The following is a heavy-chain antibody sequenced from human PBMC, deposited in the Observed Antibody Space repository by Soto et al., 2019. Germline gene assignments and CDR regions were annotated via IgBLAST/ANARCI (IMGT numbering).Heavy chain of an antibody. CDR1: GFTFSSYG. Sequence: QVQLVESGGGVVQPGRSLRLSCAASGFTFSSYGMHWVRQAPGKGLEWVAVTWYDGSNKYYADSVKGRFTISRDNSKNTLYLQMNSRRAEDTAVYYCARDRQYGSGYGMDVWGQGTTVTVSS. V-gene: IGHV3-33*01. J-gene: IGHJ6*02. CDR3: ARDRQYGSGYGMDV. CDR2: TWYDGSNK. D-gene: IGHD3-10*01.